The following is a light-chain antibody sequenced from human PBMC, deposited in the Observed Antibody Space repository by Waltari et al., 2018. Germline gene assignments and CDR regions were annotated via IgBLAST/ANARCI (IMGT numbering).Light chain of an antibody. CDR2: EVS. CDR1: SSDVGDHHY. V-gene: IGLV2-8*01. CDR3: SSYAGSNNVV. Sequence: QSALTQPPSASGSPGQSVTISCTATSSDVGDHHYVSWYQQHPGKAPKLMIFEVSKRPSGVPDRFSGSKSGNTASLTVSGLQAEDEADYYCSSYAGSNNVVFGGGTKLTVL. J-gene: IGLJ2*01.